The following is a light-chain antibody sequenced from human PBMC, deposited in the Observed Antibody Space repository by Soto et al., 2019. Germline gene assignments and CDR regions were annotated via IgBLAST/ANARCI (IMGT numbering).Light chain of an antibody. V-gene: IGKV3-20*01. CDR1: QRVRSSH. CDR3: QQYGRSLT. J-gene: IGKJ4*01. CDR2: GAS. Sequence: EIESMHSPGTLSLSLGERVPLSCRASQRVRSSHLAWYQQKPGQVPRLLIYGASSRATVIPDRFSGSESGTDFTLTISRREPEDCAMYYCQQYGRSLTFGGGTKVDIK.